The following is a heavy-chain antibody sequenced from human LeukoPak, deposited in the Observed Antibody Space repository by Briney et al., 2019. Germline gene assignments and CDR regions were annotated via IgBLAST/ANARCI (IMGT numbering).Heavy chain of an antibody. D-gene: IGHD3-3*01. CDR1: GGSFSGYY. Sequence: PSETLSLTCAVYGGSFSGYYWSWIRQPPGKGLEWIGEINHSGSTNYNPSLKSRVTISVDTSKNQFSLKLSSVTAADTAVYYCARGRAIFGAGYYYYYMDDWGKGTTVTVSS. CDR2: INHSGST. J-gene: IGHJ6*03. CDR3: ARGRAIFGAGYYYYYMDD. V-gene: IGHV4-34*01.